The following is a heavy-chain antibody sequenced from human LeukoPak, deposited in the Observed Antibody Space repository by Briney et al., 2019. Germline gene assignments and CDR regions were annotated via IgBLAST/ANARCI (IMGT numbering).Heavy chain of an antibody. Sequence: ASVKVSCKTSGYSFTDYYIHWVRQAPGQGLEWMGWINTKSGRTSSARKFQGRVTMTRDPSITTVYMDMAWLTSDDTAIYFCARADFIDAGPYLIGPWGQGTLATVSS. J-gene: IGHJ5*02. CDR3: ARADFIDAGPYLIGP. V-gene: IGHV1-2*02. CDR2: INTKSGRT. CDR1: GYSFTDYY. D-gene: IGHD3-3*01.